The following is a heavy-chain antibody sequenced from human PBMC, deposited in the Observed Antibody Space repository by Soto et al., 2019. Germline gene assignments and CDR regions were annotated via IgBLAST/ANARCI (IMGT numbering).Heavy chain of an antibody. V-gene: IGHV1-24*01. CDR2: FDADNGET. CDR1: GYTLTELS. Sequence: GASVKVSCKVSGYTLTELSMHWVRQAPGKGLEWMGGFDADNGETNYAQKFQGRVTITRDTSASTAYMELSSLRPEDTAVYYCAVVGGWTFFDYWGQGTLVTVSS. CDR3: AVVGGWTFFDY. J-gene: IGHJ4*02. D-gene: IGHD2-15*01.